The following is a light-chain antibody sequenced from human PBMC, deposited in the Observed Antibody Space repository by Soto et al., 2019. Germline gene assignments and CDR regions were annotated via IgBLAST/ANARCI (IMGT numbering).Light chain of an antibody. CDR1: QSVSSSY. V-gene: IGKV3-20*01. CDR3: QQYGSSSLMYT. CDR2: GAS. Sequence: EIVLTQSPGTLSLSPGERATLSCRASQSVSSSYLAWYQQKTGQAPRLLIYGASSRATGIPDRFSGSGSGTEFTLTISRLEPEDFAVYYCQQYGSSSLMYTFGQGTKLEI. J-gene: IGKJ2*01.